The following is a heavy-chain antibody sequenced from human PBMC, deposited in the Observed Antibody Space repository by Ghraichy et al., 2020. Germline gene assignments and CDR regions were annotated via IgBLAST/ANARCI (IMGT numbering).Heavy chain of an antibody. Sequence: GGSLRLSCAASGFPFSSYGMHWVRQAPGKGLEWVAVIWYDGSNKYYADSVKGRFTISRANSKNTLYLQMISLRAESTTVYYCARRQSGSYIDYWGQGTLVTMSS. D-gene: IGHD1-26*01. CDR1: GFPFSSYG. V-gene: IGHV3-33*01. CDR3: ARRQSGSYIDY. CDR2: IWYDGSNK. J-gene: IGHJ4*02.